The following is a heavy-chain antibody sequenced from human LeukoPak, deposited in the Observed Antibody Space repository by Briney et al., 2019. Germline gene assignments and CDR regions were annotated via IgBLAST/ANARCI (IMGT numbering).Heavy chain of an antibody. Sequence: SETLSLTCTVSGGSISSYYWSWIRQPPGKGLEWIGEINHSGSTNYNPSLKSRVTISVDTSKNQFSLKLSSVTAADTAVYYCARAKDDSSGYFSFDYWGQGTLVTVSS. CDR2: INHSGST. D-gene: IGHD3-22*01. CDR1: GGSISSYY. J-gene: IGHJ4*02. V-gene: IGHV4-34*01. CDR3: ARAKDDSSGYFSFDY.